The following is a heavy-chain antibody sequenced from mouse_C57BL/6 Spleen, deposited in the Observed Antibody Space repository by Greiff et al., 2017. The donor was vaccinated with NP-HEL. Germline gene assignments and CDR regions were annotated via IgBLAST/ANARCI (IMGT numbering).Heavy chain of an antibody. CDR2: ISSGSSTI. CDR1: GFTFSDYG. CDR3: ARGNYGSWFAY. V-gene: IGHV5-17*01. D-gene: IGHD2-1*01. Sequence: EVKLVESGGGLVKPGGSLKLSCAASGFTFSDYGMHWVRQAPETGLEWVAYISSGSSTIYYADTVKGRFTISRDNAKNTLFLQMTSLRSEDTAMYYCARGNYGSWFAYWGQGTLVTVSA. J-gene: IGHJ3*01.